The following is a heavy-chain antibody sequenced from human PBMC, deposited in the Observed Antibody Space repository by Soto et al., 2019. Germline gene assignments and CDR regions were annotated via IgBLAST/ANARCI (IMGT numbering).Heavy chain of an antibody. V-gene: IGHV1-69*04. D-gene: IGHD3-22*01. CDR1: GGTFSSYT. CDR2: IIPILGIA. CDR3: ARDFSMVVVAPGY. Sequence: SVKVSCKASGGTFSSYTISWVRQAPGQGLEWMGRIIPILGIANYAQKFQGRVTITADKSTSTAYMELSSLRSEDTAVYYCARDFSMVVVAPGYWGQGTLVTSPQ. J-gene: IGHJ4*02.